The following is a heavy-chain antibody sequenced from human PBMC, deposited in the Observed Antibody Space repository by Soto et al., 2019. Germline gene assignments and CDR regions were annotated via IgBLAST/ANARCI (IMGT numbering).Heavy chain of an antibody. D-gene: IGHD1-26*01. CDR3: ARNLIVGEYYFDY. J-gene: IGHJ4*02. Sequence: QVQLVQSGAEVKKAGASVKVSCETSGYTFTSYYLHWVRQAPGQGLEWMGIINPSGGSTSYAQKFRGRVTMTRDTSTSTVYMELSRLRSEDTAVYFCARNLIVGEYYFDYWGQGTLVTVSS. CDR1: GYTFTSYY. CDR2: INPSGGST. V-gene: IGHV1-46*01.